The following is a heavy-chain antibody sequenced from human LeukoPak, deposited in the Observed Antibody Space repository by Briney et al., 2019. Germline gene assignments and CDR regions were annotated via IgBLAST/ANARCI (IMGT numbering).Heavy chain of an antibody. D-gene: IGHD6-19*01. CDR1: GFTFNNYA. V-gene: IGHV3-23*01. CDR3: VKDKPNVTVPGQPFDY. CDR2: VSGSGETT. J-gene: IGHJ4*02. Sequence: GGSLRLSCTAFGFTFNNYAVSWVRHAPGKGLEWVSTVSGSGETTYYADSVKGRFTISRDNSKNTLYLQLNSLTVEDAAIYHCVKDKPNVTVPGQPFDYWGQGTLVAVSS.